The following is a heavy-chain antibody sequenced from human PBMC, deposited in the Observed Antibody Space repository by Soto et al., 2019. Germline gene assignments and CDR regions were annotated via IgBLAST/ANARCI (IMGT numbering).Heavy chain of an antibody. D-gene: IGHD2-2*01. CDR2: ISAYNGNT. V-gene: IGHV1-18*04. CDR1: GYTFTSYG. Sequence: QVQLVQSGAEVKKPGASVKVSCKASGYTFTSYGISWVRQAPGQGLEWMGWISAYNGNTNYAQKLRGRVTMTTDTSPSTAYIELRSLRSDDTAVYYCARRGSIVVVPATDLWFDPWGQGTLVTVSS. CDR3: ARRGSIVVVPATDLWFDP. J-gene: IGHJ5*02.